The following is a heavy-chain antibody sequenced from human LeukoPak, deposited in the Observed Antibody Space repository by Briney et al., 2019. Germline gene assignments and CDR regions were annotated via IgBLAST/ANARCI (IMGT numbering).Heavy chain of an antibody. D-gene: IGHD3-16*02. CDR3: ARSRGGRLGELSLLGY. Sequence: SETLSLTCTVSGGSISSYYWSWIRQPPGKGLEWIGYIYYSGSTNYNPSLKSRVTISVDTSKNQFSLKLSSVTAADAAVYYCARSRGGRLGELSLLGYWGQGTLVTVSS. J-gene: IGHJ4*02. CDR1: GGSISSYY. V-gene: IGHV4-59*01. CDR2: IYYSGST.